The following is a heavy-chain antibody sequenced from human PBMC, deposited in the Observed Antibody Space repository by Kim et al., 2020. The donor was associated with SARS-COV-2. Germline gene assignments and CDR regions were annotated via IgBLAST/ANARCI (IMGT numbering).Heavy chain of an antibody. CDR2: IKQDGREK. J-gene: IGHJ6*02. D-gene: IGHD3-22*01. V-gene: IGHV3-7*01. Sequence: GGSLRLSCAASGFIFNNYWMSWVRQAPGKGLEWVANIKQDGREKSYVDSVRGRFTISRDNAENSLYLQMDSLRAEDTAVYYCARDGRYYYDSSGYYFPRSYYYGLDVWGPGTTVTVSS. CDR1: GFIFNNYW. CDR3: ARDGRYYYDSSGYYFPRSYYYGLDV.